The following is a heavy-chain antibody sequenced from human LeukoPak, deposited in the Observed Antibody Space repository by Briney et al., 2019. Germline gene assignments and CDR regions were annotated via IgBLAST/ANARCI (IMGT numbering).Heavy chain of an antibody. Sequence: ASVKVSCKASGYTFTSYDINWVRQATGQGFEWMGWINPNSGGTNYAQKFQGRVTMTRDTSISTAYMELSRLRSDDTAVYYCARAPRGYCSGGSCFDYWGQGTLVTVSS. J-gene: IGHJ4*02. V-gene: IGHV1-2*02. CDR3: ARAPRGYCSGGSCFDY. CDR2: INPNSGGT. D-gene: IGHD2-15*01. CDR1: GYTFTSYD.